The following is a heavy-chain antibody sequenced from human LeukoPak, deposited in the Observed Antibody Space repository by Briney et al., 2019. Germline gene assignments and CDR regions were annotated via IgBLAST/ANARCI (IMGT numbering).Heavy chain of an antibody. CDR2: IKSKADGGTT. CDR1: GFTLNNAW. V-gene: IGHV3-15*01. Sequence: GGSLRLSCTASGFTLNNAWMRWVRQAPGKGLEWVGRIKSKADGGTTDYAAPVQGRFTISRDDSKKTLYLQMNSLKTEDTAVYYCTTLWYYYDSSDYWGQGTLVTVSS. J-gene: IGHJ4*02. CDR3: TTLWYYYDSSDY. D-gene: IGHD3-22*01.